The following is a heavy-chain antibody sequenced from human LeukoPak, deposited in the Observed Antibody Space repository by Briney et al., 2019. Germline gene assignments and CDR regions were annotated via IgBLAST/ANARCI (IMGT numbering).Heavy chain of an antibody. CDR3: AVNYYGSGRPTNPFDY. J-gene: IGHJ4*02. CDR2: IYHSGST. Sequence: KPSETLSLTCTVYGYSISSGYYWGWIRQPSGKGLEWIGSIYHSGSTYYNPSLKSRVTISVDTSKNQFSLKLSSVTAADTAVYYCAVNYYGSGRPTNPFDYWGQGTLVTVSS. V-gene: IGHV4-38-2*02. D-gene: IGHD3-10*01. CDR1: GYSISSGYY.